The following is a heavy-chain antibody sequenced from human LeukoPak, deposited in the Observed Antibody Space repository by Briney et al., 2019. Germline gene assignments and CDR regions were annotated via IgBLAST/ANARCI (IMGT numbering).Heavy chain of an antibody. Sequence: GGSLRLSCADSGFTFRSFAMTWVRQAPGKGLEWVSASGPGGSKTYYADSVKGRFTISRDTSKNTLYLQMDNLRAEDTAVYYCAKGLGLRYFDWLPDFWGQGTLVTVSS. D-gene: IGHD3-9*01. CDR1: GFTFRSFA. CDR2: SGPGGSKT. V-gene: IGHV3-23*01. CDR3: AKGLGLRYFDWLPDF. J-gene: IGHJ4*02.